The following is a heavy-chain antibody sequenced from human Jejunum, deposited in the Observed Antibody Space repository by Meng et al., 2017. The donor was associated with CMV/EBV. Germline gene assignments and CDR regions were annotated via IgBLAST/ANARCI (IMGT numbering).Heavy chain of an antibody. CDR1: AGPFMCFY. CDR3: ARESGSYDWFDP. V-gene: IGHV4-4*07. CDR2: IYTSGST. Sequence: HVLLPESGPGLVKSSETLSLTFFVSAGPFMCFYWSWIRQPAGKGLEWIGRIYTSGSTHYNPSLKSRLTMSVDLAKNEISLKLSSVTAAGTAVYYCARESGSYDWFDPWGQGTLVTVSS. J-gene: IGHJ5*02. D-gene: IGHD1-26*01.